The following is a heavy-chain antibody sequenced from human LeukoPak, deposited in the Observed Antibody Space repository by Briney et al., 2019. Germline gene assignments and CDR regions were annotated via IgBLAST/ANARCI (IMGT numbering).Heavy chain of an antibody. CDR2: ISNAGGTT. Sequence: SGGSLRLSCAASGFPFRSYAMHWVRQAPGKGLEWVSAISNAGGTTYYADSVKGRFTISRDNSKNTLYLQMNSLRAEDTAVYYCAKDPLNNSEGWGQGTLVTVSS. CDR1: GFPFRSYA. J-gene: IGHJ4*02. CDR3: AKDPLNNSEG. V-gene: IGHV3-23*01. D-gene: IGHD2-21*01.